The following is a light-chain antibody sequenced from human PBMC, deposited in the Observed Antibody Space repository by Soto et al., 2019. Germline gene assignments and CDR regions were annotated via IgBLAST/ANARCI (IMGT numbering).Light chain of an antibody. CDR3: QKYSSVPV. J-gene: IGKJ3*01. V-gene: IGKV1-27*01. CDR1: QDIRNF. CDR2: AAS. Sequence: DIQMTQSPMSLSASVGDRVTITCRASQDIRNFVAWYQQKPGQAPKILIYAASTLQSGVPSRFSGSGSGTDFTLTINSLQPEDVATYSCQKYSSVPVFGPGTKVEIK.